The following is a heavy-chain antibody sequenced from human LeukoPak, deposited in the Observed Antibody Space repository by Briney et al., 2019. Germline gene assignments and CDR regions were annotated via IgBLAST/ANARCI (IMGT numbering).Heavy chain of an antibody. CDR2: IYYSGST. D-gene: IGHD5-12*01. Sequence: SETLSLTCTVSGGSISSYYWSWIRQPPGKGLDWIGYIYYSGSTNYNPSLKSRVTISVDTSKNQFSLKLSSVTAADTAVYYCARAGWLRSENWFDPWGQGTLVTVSS. V-gene: IGHV4-59*01. CDR3: ARAGWLRSENWFDP. J-gene: IGHJ5*02. CDR1: GGSISSYY.